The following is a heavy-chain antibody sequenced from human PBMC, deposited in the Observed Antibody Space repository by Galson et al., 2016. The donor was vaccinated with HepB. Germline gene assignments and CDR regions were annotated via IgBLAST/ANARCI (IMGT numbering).Heavy chain of an antibody. CDR3: ARAVSWDYGDYAGY. J-gene: IGHJ4*02. CDR1: GFTFSSYS. D-gene: IGHD4-17*01. CDR2: ISSSSSYI. Sequence: SLRLSCAASGFTFSSYSMHWVRQAPGKGLEWVSSISSSSSYIYYADSVKGRFTISRDNAKNSLYLQMNSLRAEDTAVYYCARAVSWDYGDYAGYWGQGTLVTVSS. V-gene: IGHV3-21*01.